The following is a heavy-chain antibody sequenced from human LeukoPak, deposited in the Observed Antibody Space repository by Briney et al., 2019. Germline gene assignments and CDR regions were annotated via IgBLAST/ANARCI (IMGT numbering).Heavy chain of an antibody. D-gene: IGHD3-9*01. CDR1: GFTFSSYA. J-gene: IGHJ6*03. CDR2: ISGSGGST. V-gene: IGHV3-23*01. CDR3: AKAGYINYYAYYHMDV. Sequence: PGGSLRLSCAASGFTFSSYAMSWVRQAPGKGLEWVSSISGSGGSTYYADSVKGRFTISRDNSESTLYLQMNSLRAGDTALYYCAKAGYINYYAYYHMDVWGKGTTVTVSS.